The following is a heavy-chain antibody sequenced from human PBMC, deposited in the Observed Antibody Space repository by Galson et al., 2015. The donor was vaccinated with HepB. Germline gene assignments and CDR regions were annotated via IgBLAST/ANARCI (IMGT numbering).Heavy chain of an antibody. CDR3: ARGGQVTKYQLLYYYYYGMDV. V-gene: IGHV1-69*13. J-gene: IGHJ6*02. CDR1: GGTFSSYA. D-gene: IGHD2-2*01. CDR2: IIPIFGTA. Sequence: SVKVSCKASGGTFSSYAISWVRQAPGQGLEWMGGIIPIFGTANYAQKFQGRVTITADESTSTAYMELSSLRSEDTAVYYCARGGQVTKYQLLYYYYYGMDVWGQGTTVTVSS.